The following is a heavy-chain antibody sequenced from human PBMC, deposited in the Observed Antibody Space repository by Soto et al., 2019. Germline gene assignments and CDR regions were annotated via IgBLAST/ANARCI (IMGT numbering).Heavy chain of an antibody. CDR1: GCTFSSYD. D-gene: IGHD5-18*01. J-gene: IGHJ4*02. Sequence: GGSLRLSCAASGCTFSSYDMHWVLQPTEKGLEWVSYISSSSSTIYYADSVKGRFTISRDNAKNSLYLQMNSLRAEDTAVYYCARDYSSYGPFDYWGQGTLVTVSS. CDR3: ARDYSSYGPFDY. V-gene: IGHV3-48*01. CDR2: ISSSSSTI.